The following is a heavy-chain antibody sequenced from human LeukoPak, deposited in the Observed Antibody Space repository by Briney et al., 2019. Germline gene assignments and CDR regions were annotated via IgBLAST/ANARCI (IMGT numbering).Heavy chain of an antibody. CDR3: AILRVTSRTFDY. Sequence: PSETLSLTCAVYGGSFSGYYWSWIRQPPGKGLEWIGEINHSGSTNYNPSLKSRVTISVDTSKNQLSLKLSSVTAADTAVYYCAILRVTSRTFDYWGQGTLVTVSS. CDR2: INHSGST. CDR1: GGSFSGYY. J-gene: IGHJ4*02. V-gene: IGHV4-34*01. D-gene: IGHD2-21*02.